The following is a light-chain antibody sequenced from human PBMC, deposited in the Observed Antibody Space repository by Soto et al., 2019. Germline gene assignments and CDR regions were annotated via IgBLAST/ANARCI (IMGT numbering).Light chain of an antibody. J-gene: IGKJ4*01. CDR3: QQYNDWPPPLT. CDR2: GAS. Sequence: EIVMTQSPATLSVSPGERATLSCRASQSVSSNLAWYQQKPGQAPRLLIYGASTRATDIPARFSGSGSGTDFTLTISSLQSEDFAVYYCQQYNDWPPPLTFGGGTKVEIK. CDR1: QSVSSN. V-gene: IGKV3D-15*01.